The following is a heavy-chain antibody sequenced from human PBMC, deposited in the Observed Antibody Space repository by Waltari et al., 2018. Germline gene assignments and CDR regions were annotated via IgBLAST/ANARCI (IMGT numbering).Heavy chain of an antibody. J-gene: IGHJ4*02. CDR2: IRYDVSNK. V-gene: IGHV3-30*02. D-gene: IGHD1-26*01. Sequence: QVQLVESGGGVVQPGGSLRLSCAASGFTFSSYGMHWVRQAPGKGLEWVAFIRYDVSNKYYPDSGKGRFTLPRDNSTNTLYLQMNSLRAEDTAVYYCAGRGSFDYWGQGTLVTVSS. CDR3: AGRGSFDY. CDR1: GFTFSSYG.